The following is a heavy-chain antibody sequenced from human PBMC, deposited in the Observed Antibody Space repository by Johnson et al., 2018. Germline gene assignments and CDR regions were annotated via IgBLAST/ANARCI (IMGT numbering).Heavy chain of an antibody. CDR2: ISWNSGSI. CDR1: GFTFDDYA. Sequence: QPGRSLRLSCAASGFTFDDYAMHWVRQAPGKGLEWVSGISWNSGSIGYADSVKGRFTISRDNAKNSLYLQMNSLRAEDTAVYYCASDLSTYCSSSSCANWCGPWGQGTLVTVSS. J-gene: IGHJ5*02. CDR3: ASDLSTYCSSSSCANWCGP. D-gene: IGHD2-2*01. V-gene: IGHV3-9*01.